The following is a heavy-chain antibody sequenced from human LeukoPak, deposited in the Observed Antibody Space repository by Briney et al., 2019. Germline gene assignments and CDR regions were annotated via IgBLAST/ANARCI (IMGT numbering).Heavy chain of an antibody. V-gene: IGHV1-69*13. Sequence: LVKVSCKASGGTFSSYAISWVRQAPGQGLEWMGGIIPIFGTANYAQKFQGRVTITADESTSTAYMELSSLRSEDTAVYYCALFEQLVSFGDYWGQGTLVTVSS. CDR2: IIPIFGTA. CDR3: ALFEQLVSFGDY. J-gene: IGHJ4*02. CDR1: GGTFSSYA. D-gene: IGHD6-6*01.